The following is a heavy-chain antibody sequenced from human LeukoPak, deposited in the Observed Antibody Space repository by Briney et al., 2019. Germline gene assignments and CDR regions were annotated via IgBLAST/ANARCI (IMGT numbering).Heavy chain of an antibody. J-gene: IGHJ3*02. CDR3: ARAGHYYDSSGYSDAFDI. Sequence: PSETLSLTCTGSGGSSSSYYWSWIRQPPGNGLEWIGNTYYSGSTNYNPSLKSRVTISVDTSKNQFSLKLSSVTAADTAVYYCARAGHYYDSSGYSDAFDIWGQGTMVTVSS. V-gene: IGHV4-59*01. CDR1: GGSSSSYY. D-gene: IGHD3-22*01. CDR2: TYYSGST.